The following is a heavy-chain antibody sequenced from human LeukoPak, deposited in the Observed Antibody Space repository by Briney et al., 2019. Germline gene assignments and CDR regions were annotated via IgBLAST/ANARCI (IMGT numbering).Heavy chain of an antibody. CDR2: ISGSGGST. CDR3: AKGTNILVRLAATDY. D-gene: IGHD2-15*01. V-gene: IGHV3-23*01. CDR1: GFTFGDYA. J-gene: IGHJ4*02. Sequence: PGGSLRLSCTTSGFTFGDYAMTWVRQVPGKGLEWVSGISGSGGSTYYADSVKGRFTISRDNSQNTVYLQMNSLRADDTAVYFCAKGTNILVRLAATDYWGQGTLVTVSS.